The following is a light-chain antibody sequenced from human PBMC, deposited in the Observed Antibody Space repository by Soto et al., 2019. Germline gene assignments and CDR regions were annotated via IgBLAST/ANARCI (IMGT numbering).Light chain of an antibody. CDR3: QQYDTSPLT. CDR1: QSIGSN. V-gene: IGKV3-15*01. Sequence: ETVMTQSPGSLSVSPGERATLSCRASQSIGSNLAWYQHKPGQAPRLLISGASTRATGIPGRFSGSGSGTEFTLTISSLQSEDVAVYYCQQYDTSPLTFGGGTKVEIK. CDR2: GAS. J-gene: IGKJ4*01.